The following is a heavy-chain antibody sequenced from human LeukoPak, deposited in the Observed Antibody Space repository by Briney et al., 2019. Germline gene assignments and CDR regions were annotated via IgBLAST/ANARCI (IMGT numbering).Heavy chain of an antibody. J-gene: IGHJ3*01. D-gene: IGHD7-27*01. CDR2: IDSGSGNI. V-gene: IGHV3-48*02. Sequence: PGGSLSLSCAASGFTFSSHSMNWVRQAPGKGLEWLSYIDSGSGNIYYRDSVKGRFTISRDNAQDSLYLQMDSLRDEDTAVYYCAREDDDWGPNTLDVWGQGTVVTVSS. CDR3: AREDDDWGPNTLDV. CDR1: GFTFSSHS.